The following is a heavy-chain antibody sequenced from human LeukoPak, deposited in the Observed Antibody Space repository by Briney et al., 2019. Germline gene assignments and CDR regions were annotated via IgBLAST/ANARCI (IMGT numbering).Heavy chain of an antibody. Sequence: GGTLRLSCSASGFTFTTYGMNWVRQAPGKGLEWVSGIGGSGTRTYYADSVKGRFTISRDNSKNTLYLQMNSLRAEDTAVYYCAKALHCTNGVCIPHYWGQGTLVTVSS. CDR1: GFTFTTYG. CDR3: AKALHCTNGVCIPHY. D-gene: IGHD2-8*01. J-gene: IGHJ4*02. V-gene: IGHV3-23*01. CDR2: IGGSGTRT.